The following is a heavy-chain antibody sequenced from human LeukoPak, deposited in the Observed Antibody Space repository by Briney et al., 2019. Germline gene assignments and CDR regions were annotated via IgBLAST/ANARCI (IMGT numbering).Heavy chain of an antibody. CDR3: AREREWDYGDYSDAFDI. V-gene: IGHV4-59*01. D-gene: IGHD4-17*01. CDR1: GGSISSYY. Sequence: PSETLSLTCTVSGGSISSYYWSWIRQPPGKGLEWIGYIYYSGSTNYDPSLKSRVTISVDTSKSQFSLKLSSVTAADTAVYYCAREREWDYGDYSDAFDIWGQGTMVTVSS. CDR2: IYYSGST. J-gene: IGHJ3*02.